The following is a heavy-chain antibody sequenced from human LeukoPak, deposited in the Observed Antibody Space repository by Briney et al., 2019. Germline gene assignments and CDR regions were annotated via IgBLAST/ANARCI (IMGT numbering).Heavy chain of an antibody. D-gene: IGHD3-22*01. CDR2: INPNSGGT. CDR3: ARQAPPYDSSGYFDY. V-gene: IGHV1-2*02. J-gene: IGHJ4*02. Sequence: ASVKVSCKASGYTFTGYYMHWVRQAPGQGLEWMGWINPNSGGTNYAQKFQGRVTMTMDTSISTAYMELSRLRSDDTAVYYCARQAPPYDSSGYFDYWGQGTLVTVSS. CDR1: GYTFTGYY.